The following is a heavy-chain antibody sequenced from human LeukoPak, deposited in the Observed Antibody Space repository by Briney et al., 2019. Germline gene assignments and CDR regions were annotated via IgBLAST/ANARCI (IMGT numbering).Heavy chain of an antibody. CDR3: ARGGFSSRKYYFDY. CDR2: IKQDGSEK. Sequence: GGSLRLSCAPSGFTFSNYWMSWVRQAPGKGLEWVANIKQDGSEKYYGDSVKGRFTISRDNAENSLYLQMNSLRAEDTAVYYCARGGFSSRKYYFDYWGQGTLVTVSS. V-gene: IGHV3-7*01. J-gene: IGHJ4*02. CDR1: GFTFSNYW. D-gene: IGHD6-6*01.